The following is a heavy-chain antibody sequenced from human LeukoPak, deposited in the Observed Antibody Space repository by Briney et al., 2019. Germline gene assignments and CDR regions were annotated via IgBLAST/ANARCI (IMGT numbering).Heavy chain of an antibody. Sequence: GGSLRLSCAASGFVVSTNYMTWVRQPPGKGLEWVSVIYKDGRTFYTDSVKGRFTISRDNSKNTVYLQMSSLRVEDTAVYYCASAGSSGYFHDAFDIWGQGIMVTVSS. V-gene: IGHV3-53*01. J-gene: IGHJ3*02. CDR1: GFVVSTNY. D-gene: IGHD3-22*01. CDR3: ASAGSSGYFHDAFDI. CDR2: IYKDGRT.